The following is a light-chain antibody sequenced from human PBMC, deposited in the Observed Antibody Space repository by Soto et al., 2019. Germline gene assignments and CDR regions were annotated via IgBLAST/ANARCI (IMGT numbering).Light chain of an antibody. Sequence: EIVMTQSPGTLSVSPGERATLYCRASQSVGSNVAWYQQKPGQAPRLLIYGTSTRDTGIPARFSGSGSGTEFALTISSLQSEDFAVYYCQQFNVWHRTFGQGTKVEI. V-gene: IGKV3-15*01. J-gene: IGKJ1*01. CDR1: QSVGSN. CDR2: GTS. CDR3: QQFNVWHRT.